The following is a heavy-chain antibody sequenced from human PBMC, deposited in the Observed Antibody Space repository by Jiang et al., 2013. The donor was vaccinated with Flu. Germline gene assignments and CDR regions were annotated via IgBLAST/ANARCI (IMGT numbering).Heavy chain of an antibody. D-gene: IGHD1-26*01. V-gene: IGHV1-46*01. J-gene: IGHJ4*02. CDR3: ARGMWVKTNTKFDS. CDR1: GYTFTNHY. CDR2: ITDSGADM. Sequence: SGAEVKRPGDSVRLSCKAPGYTFTNHYMHWVRQAPGQGLEWMGIITDSGADMTYSQTFQGRISFTRDRSTSTLYMELSSLTSDDTAIYYCARGMWVKTNTKFDSWGQGTLVTV.